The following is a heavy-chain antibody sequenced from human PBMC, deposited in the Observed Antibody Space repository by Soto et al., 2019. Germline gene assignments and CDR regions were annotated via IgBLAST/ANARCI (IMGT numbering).Heavy chain of an antibody. CDR1: GFTFNDYA. V-gene: IGHV3-9*01. J-gene: IGHJ4*02. CDR2: INENSGSL. Sequence: EVQLVEFGGNLVQPGRSLRLSCATSGFTFNDYAMHWVRQAPGKGLEWVSSINENSGSLDYADSVRGRFTISRDNAKNSLYLQMNSLRTEDTALYYCAKDSHWSLDYWGQGTLVTVSS. CDR3: AKDSHWSLDY. D-gene: IGHD1-1*01.